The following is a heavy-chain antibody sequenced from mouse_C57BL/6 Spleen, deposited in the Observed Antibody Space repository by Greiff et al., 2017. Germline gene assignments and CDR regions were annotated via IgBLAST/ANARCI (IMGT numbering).Heavy chain of an antibody. V-gene: IGHV1-80*01. CDR2: IYPGNGDT. CDR1: GYAFSSYW. D-gene: IGHD1-1*01. CDR3: ARLYYGSSFLFDY. J-gene: IGHJ2*01. Sequence: QVQLQQSGAELVKPGASVKISCKASGYAFSSYWMNWVKQRPGKGLEWIGQIYPGNGDTNYNGKFKGKATLTADKSYSTAYMQLSSLTSEDSAVYFCARLYYGSSFLFDYWGQGTTLTVSS.